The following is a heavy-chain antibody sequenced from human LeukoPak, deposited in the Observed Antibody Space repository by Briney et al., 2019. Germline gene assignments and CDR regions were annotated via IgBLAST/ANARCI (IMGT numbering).Heavy chain of an antibody. J-gene: IGHJ4*02. CDR3: AKDRLGDYYDSSGTDFDY. CDR2: ISGSGGST. CDR1: GFTFSSYG. V-gene: IGHV3-23*01. Sequence: GGSLRLSCAASGFTFSSYGMSWVRQAPGKGLEWVSGISGSGGSTYYADSVKSRFTISRDNSKNTLYLQMNSLRAEDTAVYYCAKDRLGDYYDSSGTDFDYWGQGTLVTVSS. D-gene: IGHD3-22*01.